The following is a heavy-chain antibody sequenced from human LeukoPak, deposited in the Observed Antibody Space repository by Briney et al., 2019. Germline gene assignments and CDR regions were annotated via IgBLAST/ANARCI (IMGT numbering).Heavy chain of an antibody. CDR3: ARDWLY. CDR2: IKQDGSEK. Sequence: TGGSLRLSCAASGLTFSSYWMSWVRQAPGKGLEWVANIKQDGSEKYYVDSVKGRFTISRDNAKNSLYLQMNSLRAENTAVYYCARDWLYWGQGTLVTVSS. J-gene: IGHJ4*02. CDR1: GLTFSSYW. V-gene: IGHV3-7*01. D-gene: IGHD5-12*01.